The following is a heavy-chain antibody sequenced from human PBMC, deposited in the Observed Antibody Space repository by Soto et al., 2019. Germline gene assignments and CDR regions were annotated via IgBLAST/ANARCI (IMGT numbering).Heavy chain of an antibody. J-gene: IGHJ4*01. CDR2: IGNYGGST. Sequence: RGSLLVFCSASGFIFSDYAMHWVRQAPGKGLEFVSAIGNYGGSTFYADSVKGRFTISRDNSKNTLYLQMSSLRTEDTAVYYCVKEYSGYDFDYWGQGTLVTVSS. D-gene: IGHD5-12*01. CDR1: GFIFSDYA. CDR3: VKEYSGYDFDY. V-gene: IGHV3-64D*06.